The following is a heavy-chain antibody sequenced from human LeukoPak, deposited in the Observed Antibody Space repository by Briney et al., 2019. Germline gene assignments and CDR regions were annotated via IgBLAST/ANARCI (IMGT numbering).Heavy chain of an antibody. V-gene: IGHV5-51*01. J-gene: IGHJ6*02. CDR2: IYPGDSDT. CDR1: GYIFPDYW. Sequence: GESLKISCEGFGYIFPDYWIGWVRQMPGKGLEWMGIIYPGDSDTRYSPSFQGQVTISADKSINTAYVQWSSLKASDTAMYYCVRRDLGNYYGLDVWGQGTQVTVSS. CDR3: VRRDLGNYYGLDV.